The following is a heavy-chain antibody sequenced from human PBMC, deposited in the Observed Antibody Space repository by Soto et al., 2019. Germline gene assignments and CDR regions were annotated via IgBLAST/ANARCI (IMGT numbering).Heavy chain of an antibody. CDR1: GYTFTSYG. Sequence: GASVKVSCKASGYTFTSYGISWVRQAPGQGLEWMGWISAYNGNTNYAQKLQGRVTMTTDTSTSTAYMELRSLRSGDTAVYYCARVEMYDFWSGYKVDPWGQGTLVTVSS. D-gene: IGHD3-3*01. CDR2: ISAYNGNT. J-gene: IGHJ5*02. V-gene: IGHV1-18*01. CDR3: ARVEMYDFWSGYKVDP.